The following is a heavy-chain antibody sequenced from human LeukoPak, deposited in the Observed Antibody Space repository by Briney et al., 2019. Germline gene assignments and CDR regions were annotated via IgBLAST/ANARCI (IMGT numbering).Heavy chain of an antibody. Sequence: SVKVSCKASGGTFSSYTTSWVRQAPGQGLEWMGRIIPIFGTANYAQKFQGRVTITTDESTSTAYMELSSLRSEDTAVYYCARAYLGRNTPFDYWGQGTLVTVSS. V-gene: IGHV1-69*05. CDR3: ARAYLGRNTPFDY. D-gene: IGHD1/OR15-1a*01. CDR2: IIPIFGTA. CDR1: GGTFSSYT. J-gene: IGHJ4*02.